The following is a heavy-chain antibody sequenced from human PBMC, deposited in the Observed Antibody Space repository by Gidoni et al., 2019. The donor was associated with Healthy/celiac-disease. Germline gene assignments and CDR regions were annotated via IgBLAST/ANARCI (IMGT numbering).Heavy chain of an antibody. CDR1: GHTFPGYY. CDR3: AREAKITMVRVWDY. CDR2: INPNSGGT. Sequence: QVQLVQSGAEVKKPGASVKVSCKASGHTFPGYYMHWVRQAPGQGLEWMGWINPNSGGTNYAQKFQVWVTMTRDTSISTAYIELSRLRSDDTAVYYCAREAKITMVRVWDYLGQGTLVTVSS. J-gene: IGHJ4*02. V-gene: IGHV1-2*04. D-gene: IGHD3-10*01.